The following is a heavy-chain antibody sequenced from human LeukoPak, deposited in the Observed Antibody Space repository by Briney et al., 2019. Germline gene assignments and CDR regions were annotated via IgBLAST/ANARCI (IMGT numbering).Heavy chain of an antibody. CDR2: IYSGGST. Sequence: GESLRLSCAASGFTVSSNYMSWVRQPPGKGLEWVSVIYSGGSTYYAVSVRGRFTISRDNSKNTLYLQKNSLRGEDTAVYYCARGDDYDSRYLGYWGQGTLVTVSS. CDR1: GFTVSSNY. D-gene: IGHD3-22*01. CDR3: ARGDDYDSRYLGY. J-gene: IGHJ4*02. V-gene: IGHV3-66*01.